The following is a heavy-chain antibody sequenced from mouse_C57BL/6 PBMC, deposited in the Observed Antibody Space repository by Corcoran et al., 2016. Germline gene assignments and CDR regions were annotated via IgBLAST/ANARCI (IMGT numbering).Heavy chain of an antibody. J-gene: IGHJ2*01. Sequence: EVQLQQSGPELVKPGASVKISCKASGYTFTDYYMNWVKQSHGKSLEWIGDINPNNGGTSYNQKFKGKATLTVDKSSSTAYMELRCLTSEDSAVYYCARLRNWDGGYWGQGTTLTVSS. CDR3: ARLRNWDGGY. D-gene: IGHD4-1*01. CDR1: GYTFTDYY. V-gene: IGHV1-26*01. CDR2: INPNNGGT.